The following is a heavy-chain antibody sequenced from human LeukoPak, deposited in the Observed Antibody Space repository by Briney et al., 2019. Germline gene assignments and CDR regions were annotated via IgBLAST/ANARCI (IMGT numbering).Heavy chain of an antibody. CDR2: VYTSGST. J-gene: IGHJ6*04. D-gene: IGHD5-18*01. Sequence: SETLYLTCTVSGDSISSGNYFWSWIRQPAGKRLEWMGRVYTSGSTSYNPSLEGWLSMSIDASSNQFSLKLTSVTAADTAVYYCARYTAGYTYILHVWGKGTTVAVTS. CDR3: ARYTAGYTYILHV. CDR1: GDSISSGNYF. V-gene: IGHV4-61*02.